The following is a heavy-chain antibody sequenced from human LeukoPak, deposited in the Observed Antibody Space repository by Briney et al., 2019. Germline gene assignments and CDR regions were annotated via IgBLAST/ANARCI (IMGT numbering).Heavy chain of an antibody. CDR1: GFTFSSFA. Sequence: GGSLRVSCAASGFTFSSFAMSWVRQAPGKGLEWVSGISDKGGSAYSADSVKGRFTISRDNSKNTLYLQMNSLRAEDTAVYFCAKVIAARPWFVGGNDYWGQGTLVTVSS. CDR2: ISDKGGSA. D-gene: IGHD6-6*01. J-gene: IGHJ4*02. V-gene: IGHV3-23*01. CDR3: AKVIAARPWFVGGNDY.